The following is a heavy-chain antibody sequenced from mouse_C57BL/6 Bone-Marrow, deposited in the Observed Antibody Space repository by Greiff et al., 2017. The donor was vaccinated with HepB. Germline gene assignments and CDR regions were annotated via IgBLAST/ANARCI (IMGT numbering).Heavy chain of an antibody. CDR3: TRLHMEGFAY. Sequence: EVMLVESGGGLVQPGGSMKLSCAASGFTFSDAWMDWVRQAPEKGLEWVAEIRNKANNHATYYAESVKGRFTISRDDSKSSVYLQMNSLRAEDTGIYYCTRLHMEGFAYWGQGTLVTVSA. J-gene: IGHJ3*01. V-gene: IGHV6-6*01. CDR1: GFTFSDAW. CDR2: IRNKANNHAT. D-gene: IGHD1-1*02.